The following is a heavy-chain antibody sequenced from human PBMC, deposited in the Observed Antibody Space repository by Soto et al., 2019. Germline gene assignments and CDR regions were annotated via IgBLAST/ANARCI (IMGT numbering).Heavy chain of an antibody. CDR2: ITSSSRHI. V-gene: IGHV3-21*01. CDR3: IPGESSGLSPDVFHI. D-gene: IGHD6-19*01. CDR1: GFTFSSYS. Sequence: PGGSVRLSCAASGFTFSSYSMNWVRRAPGKGLEWVSSITSSSRHIYYADSVKGRFTISRDNAKNSVFLQMSTLRVEDTAGYYCIPGESSGLSPDVFHIWGQGTTGTVSS. J-gene: IGHJ3*02.